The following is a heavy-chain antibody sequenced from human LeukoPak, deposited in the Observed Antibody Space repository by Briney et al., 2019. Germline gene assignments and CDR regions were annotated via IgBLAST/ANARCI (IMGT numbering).Heavy chain of an antibody. V-gene: IGHV3-21*06. J-gene: IGHJ3*02. D-gene: IGHD6-19*01. Sequence: GGSPRLSCAASGFTLSSYSMNWVRQAPGKGLEWVSSITSSSIYIYYADSVKGRFTVSRDNARNSLYLQMNSLRAEDTAVYYCARPRGSSGWYGDGFDIWGQGTMVTVS. CDR2: ITSSSIYI. CDR1: GFTLSSYS. CDR3: ARPRGSSGWYGDGFDI.